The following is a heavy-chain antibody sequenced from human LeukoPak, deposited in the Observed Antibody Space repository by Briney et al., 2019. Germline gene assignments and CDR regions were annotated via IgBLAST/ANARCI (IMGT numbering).Heavy chain of an antibody. D-gene: IGHD3-10*01. V-gene: IGHV4-38-2*02. CDR1: GYSISSGYY. J-gene: IGHJ4*02. CDR2: IYHSGST. CDR3: AREGRSATMAPD. Sequence: SETLSLTCTVSGYSISSGYYWGWIRQPPGKGLEWIGSIYHSGSTNYNPSLKSRVTISVDTSKNQFSLKLSSVTAADTAVYYCAREGRSATMAPDWGQGTLVTVSS.